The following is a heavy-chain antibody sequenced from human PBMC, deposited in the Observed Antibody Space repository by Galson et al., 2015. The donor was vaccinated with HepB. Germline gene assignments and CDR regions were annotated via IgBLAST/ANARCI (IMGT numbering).Heavy chain of an antibody. CDR3: ARACYGDYARGGFDI. D-gene: IGHD4-17*01. Sequence: SLRLSCAASGFIFSDYGMHWVRQAPGKGLEWVAVIYYDGSYQYSADSVTGRFTISRDNSKNTLYLQMNSLRVEDTAVYYCARACYGDYARGGFDIWGQGTMVTVSS. CDR1: GFIFSDYG. V-gene: IGHV3-33*01. J-gene: IGHJ3*02. CDR2: IYYDGSYQ.